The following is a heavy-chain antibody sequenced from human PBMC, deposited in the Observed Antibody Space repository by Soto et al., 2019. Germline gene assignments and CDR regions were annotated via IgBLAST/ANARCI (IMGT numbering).Heavy chain of an antibody. CDR3: ARDTRYSREEYYYYGMDV. V-gene: IGHV3-21*01. CDR1: GFTFSSYS. D-gene: IGHD6-13*01. J-gene: IGHJ6*02. CDR2: ISSGSSYI. Sequence: GGSLRLSCAASGFTFSSYSLNWVRQAPGRGLEWVSSISSGSSYIYYADSVKGRFTISRDNAKNSLFLQVNSLRAEDTAVYYCARDTRYSREEYYYYGMDVWGQGTTVTVSS.